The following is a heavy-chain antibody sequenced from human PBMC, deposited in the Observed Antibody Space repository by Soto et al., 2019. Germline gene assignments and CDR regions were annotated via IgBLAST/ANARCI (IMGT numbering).Heavy chain of an antibody. CDR3: ARMDDNDFDYYYYGMDV. V-gene: IGHV4-34*01. CDR1: GGSFSGYY. Sequence: QVQLQQWGAGLLKPSETLSLTCAVYGGSFSGYYWSWIRQPPGKGLEWIGEINHSGSTNYNPSLKNRVTISVDTSKNQFSLKLSSVTAADTAVYYCARMDDNDFDYYYYGMDVWGQGTTVTVSS. CDR2: INHSGST. J-gene: IGHJ6*02. D-gene: IGHD3-16*01.